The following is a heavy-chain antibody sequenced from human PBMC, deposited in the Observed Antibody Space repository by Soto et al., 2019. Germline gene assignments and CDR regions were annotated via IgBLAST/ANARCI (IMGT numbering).Heavy chain of an antibody. CDR2: ISYSSDYI. Sequence: GGSLRLSCAASGFTFSIYSMAWVRQAPGKGLEWLSSISYSSDYIYYADSVRGRFTISRDNAKNSLYLQMNSLRAEDTAVYYCARSPGRDGYNHFEYWGQGILVTVSS. D-gene: IGHD5-12*01. CDR1: GFTFSIYS. V-gene: IGHV3-21*01. CDR3: ARSPGRDGYNHFEY. J-gene: IGHJ4*02.